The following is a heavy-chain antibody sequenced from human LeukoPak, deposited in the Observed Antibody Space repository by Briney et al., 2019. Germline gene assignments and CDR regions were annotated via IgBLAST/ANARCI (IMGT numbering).Heavy chain of an antibody. CDR1: GFTFSSYW. J-gene: IGHJ4*02. D-gene: IGHD3-10*01. CDR2: IKQDGSEK. CDR3: AGDGVLLWFGEFSDY. V-gene: IGHV3-7*01. Sequence: GGSLRLSCAASGFTFSSYWMSWVRQAPGKGLEWVANIKQDGSEKYYVDSVKGRFTISRDNAKNSLYLQMNSLRAEDTAVYYCAGDGVLLWFGEFSDYWGQGTLVTVSS.